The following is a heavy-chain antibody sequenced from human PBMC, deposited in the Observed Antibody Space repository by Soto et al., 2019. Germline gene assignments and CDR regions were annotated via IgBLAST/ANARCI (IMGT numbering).Heavy chain of an antibody. Sequence: GASVKVSCKASGGTFSSYAISWVRQAPGQGLEWMGGIIPIFGTANYAQKFQGRVTITADESTSTAYMELSSLRSEDTAVYYCARAGSPRVYFDYWGQGTLVTVSS. V-gene: IGHV1-69*13. CDR1: GGTFSSYA. J-gene: IGHJ4*02. CDR2: IIPIFGTA. D-gene: IGHD3-10*01. CDR3: ARAGSPRVYFDY.